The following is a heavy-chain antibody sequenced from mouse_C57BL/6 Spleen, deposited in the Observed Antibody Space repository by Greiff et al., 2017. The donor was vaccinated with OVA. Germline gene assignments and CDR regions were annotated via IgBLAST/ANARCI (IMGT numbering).Heavy chain of an antibody. D-gene: IGHD2-4*01. V-gene: IGHV1-55*01. CDR2: IYPGSGST. Sequence: VQLQQSGAELVKPGASVKMSCKASGYTFTSYWINWVKQRPGQGLEWIGDIYPGSGSTNYNEKFKSKAPQTVAKSSSTAYMQLISLTSEDSAVYYCAGGDYDYDLAYWGQGTLVTVSA. CDR3: AGGDYDYDLAY. CDR1: GYTFTSYW. J-gene: IGHJ3*01.